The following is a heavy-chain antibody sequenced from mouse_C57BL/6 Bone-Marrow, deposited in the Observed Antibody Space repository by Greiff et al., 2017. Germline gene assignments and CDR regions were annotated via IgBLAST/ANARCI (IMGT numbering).Heavy chain of an antibody. D-gene: IGHD1-1*01. Sequence: VQVVESGAELVRPGTSVKVSCKASGYAFTNYLIEWVKQRPGQGLEWIGVINPGSGGTNYNEKFKGKATLTADKSSSTAYMQLSSLTSEDSAVYFWARGDYYGSSSHFDVWGTGTTVTVSS. CDR3: ARGDYYGSSSHFDV. CDR2: INPGSGGT. J-gene: IGHJ1*03. CDR1: GYAFTNYL. V-gene: IGHV1-54*01.